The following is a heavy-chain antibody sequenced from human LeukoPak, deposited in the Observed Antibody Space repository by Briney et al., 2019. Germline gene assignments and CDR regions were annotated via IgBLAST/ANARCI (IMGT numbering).Heavy chain of an antibody. V-gene: IGHV3-23*01. Sequence: GDSLRLSCVASGFTFSTYAMSWVRQGPGKGLEWVSVISGGGGTTYYADSMKGRFSISRDISKSTLNLRMDSLRAEDTAVYYCARAEVGTAYFDSWGQGILVTVSS. J-gene: IGHJ4*02. CDR2: ISGGGGTT. CDR1: GFTFSTYA. CDR3: ARAEVGTAYFDS. D-gene: IGHD1-7*01.